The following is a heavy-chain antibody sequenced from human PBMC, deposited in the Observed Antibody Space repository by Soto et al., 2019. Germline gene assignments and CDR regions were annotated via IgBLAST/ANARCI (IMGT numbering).Heavy chain of an antibody. Sequence: SETLSLTCAVSGGSISSGGYSWSWIRQPPGKGLEWIGYIYHSGSTFYNPSLKSRVTISVDTSKNQFSLKLSSVTAADTAVYYCARDSADYSNYYYYYGMDVWGQGTTVTVSS. CDR2: IYHSGST. J-gene: IGHJ6*02. CDR1: GGSISSGGYS. V-gene: IGHV4-30-2*01. CDR3: ARDSADYSNYYYYYGMDV. D-gene: IGHD4-4*01.